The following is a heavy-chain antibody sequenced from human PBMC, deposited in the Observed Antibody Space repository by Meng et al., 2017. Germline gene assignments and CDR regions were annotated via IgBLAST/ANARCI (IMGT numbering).Heavy chain of an antibody. CDR1: VGTFTSNA. J-gene: IGHJ4*02. V-gene: IGHV1-69*01. CDR2: IIPIYGTA. Sequence: QLQLVLPWAGVKKLGSSVKVSCKSSVGTFTSNAISWVRQAPRQGLEWMGGIIPIYGTANYAQQFQGRVTITADESTSTAYMERSSLRSEDTAVYYCARGGDGYNFYYFDYWGQGTLVTVSS. CDR3: ARGGDGYNFYYFDY. D-gene: IGHD5-24*01.